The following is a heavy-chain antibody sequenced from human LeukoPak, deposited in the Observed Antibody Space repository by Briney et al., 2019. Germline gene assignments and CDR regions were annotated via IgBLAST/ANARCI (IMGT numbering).Heavy chain of an antibody. D-gene: IGHD3-22*01. CDR1: GFTFSSYS. CDR3: ASDAYYYDSSGYYYGY. V-gene: IGHV3-21*01. CDR2: ISSSSSYI. J-gene: IGHJ4*02. Sequence: GGSLRLSCAASGFTFSSYSMNWVRQAPGKGLEWVSSISSSSSYIYYADSVKGRFTISRDNAKNSLYLQMNSLRAEDTAVYYCASDAYYYDSSGYYYGYWGQGTLVTVSS.